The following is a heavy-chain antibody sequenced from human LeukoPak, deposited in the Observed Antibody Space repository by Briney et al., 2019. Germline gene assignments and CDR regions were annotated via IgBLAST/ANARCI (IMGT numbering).Heavy chain of an antibody. CDR3: ARRYAGYCSGGSCYYTDY. CDR1: GGTFSSYA. J-gene: IGHJ4*02. D-gene: IGHD2-15*01. V-gene: IGHV1-69*05. CDR2: IIPIFGTA. Sequence: GASVKVSCKASGGTFSSYAISWVRQAPGQGLEWMGRIIPIFGTANYAQKFQGRVTITTDESTSTAYMELSSLRSEDTAVYYCARRYAGYCSGGSCYYTDYWGQGTLVTVSS.